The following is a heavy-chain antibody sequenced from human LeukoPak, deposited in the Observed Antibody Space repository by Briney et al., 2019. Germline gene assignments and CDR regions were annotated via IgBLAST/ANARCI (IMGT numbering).Heavy chain of an antibody. CDR2: ISWNSGSI. CDR3: AKDFQMTNDAFDI. Sequence: GGSLRLSCPASGFTFDDYAMHGVRQAQGKGREWVSGISWNSGSIGYADSVKGRSTISRDNAKNSLYLQMNSLIAEDTALYYCAKDFQMTNDAFDIWGQGTMVTVSS. J-gene: IGHJ3*02. D-gene: IGHD4-11*01. CDR1: GFTFDDYA. V-gene: IGHV3-9*01.